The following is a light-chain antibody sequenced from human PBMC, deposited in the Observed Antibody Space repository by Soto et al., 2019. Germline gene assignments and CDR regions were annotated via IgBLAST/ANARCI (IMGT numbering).Light chain of an antibody. CDR3: QQYHSYPC. V-gene: IGKV1-5*03. J-gene: IGKJ4*01. Sequence: DIQMPQSPSTLSVSVGDRVTITCRASQRISSWLAWYQQKPGKAPKLLIYKASSLESWVPSRFSGSGSGTEFTLTISSLPPDDFATYYCQQYHSYPCFGGGTNLE. CDR2: KAS. CDR1: QRISSW.